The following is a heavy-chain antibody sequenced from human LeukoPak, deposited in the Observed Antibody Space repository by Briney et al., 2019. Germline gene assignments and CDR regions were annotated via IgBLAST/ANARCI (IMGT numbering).Heavy chain of an antibody. Sequence: PGGSLRLSCAASGFTFSSYWMHWVRQAPGKGLVWVSRINSDGSSTSYADSVKGRFTISRDNAKNTLYLEMSDLRGEDTALYYCARDFRDSEVVYNVQDIWGQGTLVTVAS. CDR1: GFTFSSYW. CDR3: ARDFRDSEVVYNVQDI. CDR2: INSDGSST. D-gene: IGHD2-2*01. V-gene: IGHV3-74*01. J-gene: IGHJ3*02.